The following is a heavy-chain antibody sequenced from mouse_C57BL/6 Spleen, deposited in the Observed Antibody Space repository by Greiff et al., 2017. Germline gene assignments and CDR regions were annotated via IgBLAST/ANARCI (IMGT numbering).Heavy chain of an antibody. CDR3: GRRSDGYYAMDY. CDR2: INPSSGYT. V-gene: IGHV1-7*01. CDR1: GYTFTSYW. D-gene: IGHD2-3*01. J-gene: IGHJ4*01. Sequence: QVQLQQPGAELAKPGASVKLSCKASGYTFTSYWMHWVKQRPGQGLEWIGYINPSSGYTKYNQKFKDKATLTADKSSSTAYMQLSSLTYEDSAVYYCGRRSDGYYAMDYWGQGTTVTVSS.